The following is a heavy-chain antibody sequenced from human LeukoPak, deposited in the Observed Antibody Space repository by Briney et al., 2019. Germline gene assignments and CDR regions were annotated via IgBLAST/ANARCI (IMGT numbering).Heavy chain of an antibody. Sequence: PGGSLRLSCAASGFTFSDYILDWVRQAPGKGLEWIGSIYYSGSTYYNPSLKSRVTISVDTSKNQFSLKLSSVTAADTAVYYCARSIAAAGTGQAWFDPWGQGTLVTVSS. CDR1: GFTFSDYI. CDR2: IYYSGST. J-gene: IGHJ5*02. CDR3: ARSIAAAGTGQAWFDP. V-gene: IGHV4-38-2*01. D-gene: IGHD6-13*01.